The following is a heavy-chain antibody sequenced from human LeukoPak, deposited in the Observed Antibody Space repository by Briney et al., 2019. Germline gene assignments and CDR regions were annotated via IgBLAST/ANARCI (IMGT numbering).Heavy chain of an antibody. CDR1: GITFSSYG. CDR3: GLGSGQKIDY. V-gene: IGHV3-30*03. J-gene: IGHJ4*02. D-gene: IGHD6-19*01. CDR2: ISYDGRNK. Sequence: GGSLRLSCAASGITFSSYGMHWVRQAPGKGMEWVAAISYDGRNKYYADSVKGRFTISRDNSKNTLYLQMNSLRPEDTAAYYCGLGSGQKIDYWGQGTLVTVSS.